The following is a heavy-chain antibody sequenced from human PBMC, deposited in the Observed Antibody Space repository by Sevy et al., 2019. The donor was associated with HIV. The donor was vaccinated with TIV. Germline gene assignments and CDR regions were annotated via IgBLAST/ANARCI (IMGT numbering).Heavy chain of an antibody. Sequence: GGSLRLSCAASGFTFSSYAMHWVRQAPGKGLEWVAVISYDGSNKYYADSVKGRFTISRDNSKNTLYLQMNSLRAEDTAVYYCAREQQLVGSPFDYWGQGTLVTVSS. D-gene: IGHD6-13*01. V-gene: IGHV3-30-3*01. J-gene: IGHJ4*02. CDR3: AREQQLVGSPFDY. CDR1: GFTFSSYA. CDR2: ISYDGSNK.